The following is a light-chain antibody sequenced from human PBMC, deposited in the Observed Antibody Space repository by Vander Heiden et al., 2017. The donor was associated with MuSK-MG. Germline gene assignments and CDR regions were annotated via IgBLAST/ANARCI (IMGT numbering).Light chain of an antibody. J-gene: IGLJ3*02. CDR3: SSYTSSSTWV. V-gene: IGLV2-14*01. Sequence: QSALTQPASVSGSPGQSITISCTGTSSDVGGYNYVSWYQQHPGKARKLMIYDVSNRPAGVANRFSGSKSGNTASLTISGRQAEDEADYYCSSYTSSSTWVFGGGTKLTVL. CDR1: SSDVGGYNY. CDR2: DVS.